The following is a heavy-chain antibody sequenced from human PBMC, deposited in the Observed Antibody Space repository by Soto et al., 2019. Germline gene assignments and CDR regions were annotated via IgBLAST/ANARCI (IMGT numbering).Heavy chain of an antibody. CDR2: IDPSDSYT. CDR3: ARHPENPMAYYYGMDV. V-gene: IGHV5-10-1*01. D-gene: IGHD3-10*01. Sequence: GESLKISCKGSGYSFASYWISWVRQMPGKGLEWMGRIDPSDSYTNYSPSFQGHVTISADKSISTAYLQWSSLKASDTAMYYRARHPENPMAYYYGMDVWGQGTTVTVSS. CDR1: GYSFASYW. J-gene: IGHJ6*02.